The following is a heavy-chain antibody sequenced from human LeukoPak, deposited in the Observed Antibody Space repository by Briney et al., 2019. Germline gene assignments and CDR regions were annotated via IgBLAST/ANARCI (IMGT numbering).Heavy chain of an antibody. J-gene: IGHJ4*02. CDR2: ISAYNGNT. D-gene: IGHD5-18*01. Sequence: ASVKVSCKASGYTFTSYGISWVRQAPGQGLEWMGWISAYNGNTNYAQKFQGRVTITADKSTSTAYMELSSLRSEDTAVYYCARGMVDTAMVDNYYFDYWGQGTLVTVSS. V-gene: IGHV1-18*01. CDR1: GYTFTSYG. CDR3: ARGMVDTAMVDNYYFDY.